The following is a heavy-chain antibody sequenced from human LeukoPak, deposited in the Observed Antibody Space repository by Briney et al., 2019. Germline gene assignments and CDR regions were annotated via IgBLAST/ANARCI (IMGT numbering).Heavy chain of an antibody. CDR1: GRSFLCYY. D-gene: IGHD3-22*01. CDR2: IYYSGST. Sequence: SETLSLTCTVSGRSFLCYYWSWLRHPPGKGLEWIGYIYYSGSTNYKPSLTSRVTISVDTSKNQFTLKLSSVTAADTAVYYCARADSSGYSFDYWGQGTLVTVSS. J-gene: IGHJ4*02. V-gene: IGHV4-59*01. CDR3: ARADSSGYSFDY.